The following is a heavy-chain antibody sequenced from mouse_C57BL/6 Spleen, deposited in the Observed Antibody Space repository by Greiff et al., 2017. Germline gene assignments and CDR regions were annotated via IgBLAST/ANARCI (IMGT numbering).Heavy chain of an antibody. CDR1: GYTFTSYW. Sequence: QVQLQQPGAELVMPGASVKLSCKASGYTFTSYWMHWVKQRPGQGLEWIGEIDPSDSYTTYNQKFKGKSPLTVDKSSRTAYMQLSSLTSEDSAVYYCARNGYDYALDYWGQGTTLTVSS. J-gene: IGHJ2*01. D-gene: IGHD2-4*01. V-gene: IGHV1-69*01. CDR2: IDPSDSYT. CDR3: ARNGYDYALDY.